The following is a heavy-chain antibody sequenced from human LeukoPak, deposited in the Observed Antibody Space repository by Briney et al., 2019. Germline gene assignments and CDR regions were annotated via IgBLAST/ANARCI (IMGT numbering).Heavy chain of an antibody. D-gene: IGHD3-16*01. CDR3: ARGPSRGGHDY. Sequence: GASVKVSCKASGGTFSSYAISWVRQAPGQGLEWMGWINPNSGGTNYAPKFQDRVTMTTDTSISTAYMELSRLRSDDTAVYYCARGPSRGGHDYWGQGTLVTVSS. CDR2: INPNSGGT. J-gene: IGHJ4*02. V-gene: IGHV1-2*02. CDR1: GGTFSSYA.